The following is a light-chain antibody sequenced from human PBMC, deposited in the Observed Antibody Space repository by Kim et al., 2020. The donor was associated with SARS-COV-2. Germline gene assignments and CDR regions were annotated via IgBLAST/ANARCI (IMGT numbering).Light chain of an antibody. Sequence: VALGQTVRIQCQGDSLRSYYATWYQQKPGQAPILVIYGKNNRPSGIPDRFSGSSSGNTASLTITGPQAGDEADYYCNSRDSNDNVVFGGGTQLTVL. V-gene: IGLV3-19*01. CDR1: SLRSYY. J-gene: IGLJ2*01. CDR3: NSRDSNDNVV. CDR2: GKN.